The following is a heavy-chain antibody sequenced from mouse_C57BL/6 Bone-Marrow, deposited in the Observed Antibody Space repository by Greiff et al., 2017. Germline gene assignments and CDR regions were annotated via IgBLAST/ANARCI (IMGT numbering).Heavy chain of an antibody. CDR1: GYTFTSYW. CDR3: AREGTTVPWYFDV. V-gene: IGHV1-50*01. CDR2: IDPSDGYT. J-gene: IGHJ1*03. Sequence: QVQLQQPGAELVKPGASVKLSCKASGYTFTSYWMQWVKQRPGQGLEWIGEIDPSDGYTNYNQKFKGKATLTVDTSSSTAYMQLSSLTSEDSAVYYCAREGTTVPWYFDVWGTGTTVTVSS. D-gene: IGHD1-1*01.